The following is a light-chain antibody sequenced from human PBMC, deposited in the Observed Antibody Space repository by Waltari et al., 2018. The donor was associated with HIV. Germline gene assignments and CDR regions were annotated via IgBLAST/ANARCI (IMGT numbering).Light chain of an antibody. CDR1: SSNIGSNI. CDR2: SNI. Sequence: QSVLTQPPSASGTPGQRVSISCSGSSSNIGSNIVNWYQQLPGTAPKLLIYSNIQRPSGVPARFSGSKSGTSASLAISGLQSEDEADYYCAAWDDSLNAWVFGGGTKLTVL. V-gene: IGLV1-44*01. J-gene: IGLJ3*02. CDR3: AAWDDSLNAWV.